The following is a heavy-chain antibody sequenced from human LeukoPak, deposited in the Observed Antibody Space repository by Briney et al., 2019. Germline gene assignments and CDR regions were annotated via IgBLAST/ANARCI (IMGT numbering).Heavy chain of an antibody. V-gene: IGHV3-30*02. Sequence: SGGSLRLSCSASGFNFNNYGMHWVRQTPGKGLEWVAFIRFDESNTHYIESVKGRFTISRNTTSQTLYLEMTDLKPDDTGVYYCARVYGVRSHYLPGYWGQGTPVTVSS. J-gene: IGHJ4*02. CDR3: ARVYGVRSHYLPGY. CDR2: IRFDESNT. D-gene: IGHD4/OR15-4a*01. CDR1: GFNFNNYG.